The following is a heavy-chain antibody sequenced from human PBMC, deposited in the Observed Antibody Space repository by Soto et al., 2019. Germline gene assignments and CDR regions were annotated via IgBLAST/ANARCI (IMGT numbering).Heavy chain of an antibody. J-gene: IGHJ4*02. CDR1: GFSSSPFW. V-gene: IGHV3-7*04. Sequence: EVQLVESGGGLVQPGGSLRLSCADSGFSSSPFWMTWVRQAPGKGLEWVALIKQDGREELYVDSVKGRFTISRDNAKNSVYLHMDSLRVEDTAVYYCTGGSGWLQTDWGQGTLVTVSS. CDR2: IKQDGREE. CDR3: TGGSGWLQTD. D-gene: IGHD6-19*01.